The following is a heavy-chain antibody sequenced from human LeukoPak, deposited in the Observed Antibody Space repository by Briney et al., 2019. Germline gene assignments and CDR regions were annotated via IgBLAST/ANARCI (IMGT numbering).Heavy chain of an antibody. CDR1: GFTFSSYG. J-gene: IGHJ4*02. CDR2: IWYDGSNK. CDR3: AKVRSTGWSHDY. D-gene: IGHD2-15*01. V-gene: IGHV3-30*02. Sequence: GGSLRLSCAASGFTFSSYGMHWVRQAPGKGLEWVAVIWYDGSNKYYADSVKGRFTISRDNSKNTLYLQMNSLRAEDTAVYYCAKVRSTGWSHDYWGQGTLVTVSS.